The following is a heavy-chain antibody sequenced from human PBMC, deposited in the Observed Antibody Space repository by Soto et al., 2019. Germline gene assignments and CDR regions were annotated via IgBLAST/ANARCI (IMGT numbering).Heavy chain of an antibody. Sequence: EVQLLESGGGLVQPGGSLRLSCAASGFTFSSYAMSWVRQAPGKGLEWVSAISGSGGSTYYADSVKGRFTISRDNAKNTPYLQMNSLRAEDTAVYYCAKDPGFGTRIFFDYWGQGTLVTVSS. D-gene: IGHD1-7*01. CDR2: ISGSGGST. V-gene: IGHV3-23*01. J-gene: IGHJ4*02. CDR3: AKDPGFGTRIFFDY. CDR1: GFTFSSYA.